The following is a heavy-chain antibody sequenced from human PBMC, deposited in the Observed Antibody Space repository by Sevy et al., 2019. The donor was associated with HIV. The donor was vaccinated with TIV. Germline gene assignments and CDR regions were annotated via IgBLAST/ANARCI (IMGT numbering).Heavy chain of an antibody. CDR1: GFSFSNHW. D-gene: IGHD4-17*01. CDR3: ARDLEFYDSGDYGPAFMPDF. V-gene: IGHV3-33*01. CDR2: IWFDGSNT. Sequence: GGSLRLSCVGSGFSFSNHWMTWLRQAPGKGLEWVAVIWFDGSNTYYADSVKGRFTISRDIAKNTLHLQMNSLRAEDTAVYYCARDLEFYDSGDYGPAFMPDFWGHGTLVTVSS. J-gene: IGHJ4*01.